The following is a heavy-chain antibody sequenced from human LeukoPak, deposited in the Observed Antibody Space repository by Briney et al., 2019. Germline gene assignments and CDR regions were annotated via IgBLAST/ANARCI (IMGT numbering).Heavy chain of an antibody. CDR3: ARGLSGYASSLGY. Sequence: GASVKVSCKASGYTFSGYYMHWVRQAPGQGLEWMGWIYPNSGGTNYAQKFQGRVTMTRDTSISTAFMELSRLRSDDTAVYYCARGLSGYASSLGYWGQGTLVTVSA. CDR2: IYPNSGGT. CDR1: GYTFSGYY. D-gene: IGHD6-6*01. V-gene: IGHV1-2*02. J-gene: IGHJ4*02.